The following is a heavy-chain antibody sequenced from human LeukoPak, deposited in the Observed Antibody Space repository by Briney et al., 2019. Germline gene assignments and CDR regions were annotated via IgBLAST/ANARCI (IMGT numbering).Heavy chain of an antibody. Sequence: PGGSLRLSCAASGFTFSSYSMNWVRQAPGKGLEWVSYISSSSSTIYYADSVKGRFTISRDNAKNSLYLQMNSLRAEDTAVYYCARGGRSSGFWGQGTLVTVSS. D-gene: IGHD6-19*01. CDR1: GFTFSSYS. V-gene: IGHV3-48*01. CDR3: ARGGRSSGF. J-gene: IGHJ4*02. CDR2: ISSSSSTI.